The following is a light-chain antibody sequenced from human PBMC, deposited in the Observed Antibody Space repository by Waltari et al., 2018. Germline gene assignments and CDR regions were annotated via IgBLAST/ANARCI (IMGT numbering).Light chain of an antibody. CDR1: QSLSNW. CDR2: GAS. J-gene: IGKJ4*01. Sequence: DIQMTQSPSTLSASIGDRVTITCRASQSLSNWLAWYQQKPGKAPKLLIYGASSLESGVPSRFSGSGSGTEFTLTISSLQPDDFAVYYCQHRSNWPQLTFGGGTKVEIK. CDR3: QHRSNWPQLT. V-gene: IGKV1-5*01.